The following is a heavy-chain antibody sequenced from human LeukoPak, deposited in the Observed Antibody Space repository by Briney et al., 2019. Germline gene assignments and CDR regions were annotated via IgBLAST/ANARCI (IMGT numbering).Heavy chain of an antibody. Sequence: GESLKISCEGSGFSFTSYWIGWVRQMPGKGLEWMGINHPGDSDTRYSPSFQGQVTMSADKSINTAYLQWSSLKASDTAMYYCARRSRYCTSTSCRPDLYFDRWGRGTLVTVSS. V-gene: IGHV5-51*01. CDR1: GFSFTSYW. D-gene: IGHD2-2*01. J-gene: IGHJ2*01. CDR2: NHPGDSDT. CDR3: ARRSRYCTSTSCRPDLYFDR.